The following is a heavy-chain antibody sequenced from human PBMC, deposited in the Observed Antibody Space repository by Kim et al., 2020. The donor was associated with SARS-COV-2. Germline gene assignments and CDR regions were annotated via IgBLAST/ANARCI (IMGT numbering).Heavy chain of an antibody. CDR3: ARDRGSGSYYIGPDAFD. CDR2: ISYDGSNK. Sequence: GGSLRLSCAASGFTFSSYAMHWVRQAPGKGPEWVAVISYDGSNKYYADSVKGRFTISRDNSKNTLYLQMNSLRAEDTAVYYCARDRGSGSYYIGPDAFD. CDR1: GFTFSSYA. D-gene: IGHD1-26*01. J-gene: IGHJ3*02. V-gene: IGHV3-30-3*01.